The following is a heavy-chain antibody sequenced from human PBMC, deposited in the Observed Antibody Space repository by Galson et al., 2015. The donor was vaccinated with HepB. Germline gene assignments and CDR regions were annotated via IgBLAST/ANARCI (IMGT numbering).Heavy chain of an antibody. V-gene: IGHV1-69*13. CDR3: AKDRGAVVIPAAINY. D-gene: IGHD2-2*01. CDR2: IIPIFGTA. CDR1: GGTFSSYA. Sequence: SVKVSCKASGGTFSSYAISWVRQAPGQGLEWMGGIIPIFGTANYAQKFQGRVTITADESTSTAYMELSSLRAEDTAVYYCAKDRGAVVIPAAINYWGQGTPVTVSS. J-gene: IGHJ4*02.